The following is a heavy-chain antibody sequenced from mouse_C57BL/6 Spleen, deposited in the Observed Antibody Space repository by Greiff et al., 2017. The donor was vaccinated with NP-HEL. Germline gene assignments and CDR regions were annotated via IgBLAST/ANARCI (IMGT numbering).Heavy chain of an antibody. Sequence: QVQLQQPGAELVRPGSSVKLSCKASGYTFTSYWMDWVKQRPGQGLEWIGNIYPSDSETHYNQKFKDKATLTVDKSSSTAYMQLSSLTSEDSAVYYCARRDYCSSLAYWGQGTLVTVSA. CDR2: IYPSDSET. CDR3: ARRDYCSSLAY. D-gene: IGHD1-1*01. J-gene: IGHJ3*01. CDR1: GYTFTSYW. V-gene: IGHV1-61*01.